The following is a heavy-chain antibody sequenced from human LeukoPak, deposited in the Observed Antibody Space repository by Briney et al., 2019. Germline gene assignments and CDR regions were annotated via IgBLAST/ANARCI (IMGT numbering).Heavy chain of an antibody. Sequence: GASVKVSCKASGYTFTSYYIHWVRQAPGQGLEWMGWINTNTGNPTYAQGFTGRFVFSLDTSVSTAYLQISSLTAEDTAVYYCARGSGAFDIWGQGTMVTVSS. J-gene: IGHJ3*02. CDR1: GYTFTSYY. CDR2: INTNTGNP. CDR3: ARGSGAFDI. V-gene: IGHV7-4-1*02.